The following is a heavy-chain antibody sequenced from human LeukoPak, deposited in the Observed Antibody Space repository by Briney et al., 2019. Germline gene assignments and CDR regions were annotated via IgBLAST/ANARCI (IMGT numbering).Heavy chain of an antibody. Sequence: PGGSLRLSCAASGFTFSSYAMSWVRQAPGKGLEWVSAISGSGGSTYYADSVKGRFTISRDNSKNTLYLQMNSLRAEDTAVYYCARDHYDILTGYYRSHYDWFDPWGQGTLVTVSS. J-gene: IGHJ5*02. CDR2: ISGSGGST. D-gene: IGHD3-9*01. CDR3: ARDHYDILTGYYRSHYDWFDP. V-gene: IGHV3-23*01. CDR1: GFTFSSYA.